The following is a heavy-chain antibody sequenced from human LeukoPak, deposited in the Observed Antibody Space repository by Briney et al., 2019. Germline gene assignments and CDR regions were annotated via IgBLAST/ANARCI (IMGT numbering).Heavy chain of an antibody. CDR2: IKSKTDGGTT. J-gene: IGHJ5*02. CDR3: TTVGHYDFWSGYYSVSQWFDP. D-gene: IGHD3-3*01. CDR1: GFTFSNAW. V-gene: IGHV3-15*01. Sequence: GGSLRLSCAASGFTFSNAWMSWVRQAPGKGLEWVGRIKSKTDGGTTDYAAPVKGRFTISRDDSKNTLYLQMNSLKTEDTAVYYCTTVGHYDFWSGYYSVSQWFDPWGQGTLVTVSS.